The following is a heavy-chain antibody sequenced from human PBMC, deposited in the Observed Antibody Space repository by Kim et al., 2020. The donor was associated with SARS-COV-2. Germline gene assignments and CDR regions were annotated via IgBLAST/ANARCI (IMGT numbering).Heavy chain of an antibody. CDR1: GYTFTSYG. CDR3: ARDRPEGIAVAGIALDY. Sequence: ASVKVSCKASGYTFTSYGISWVRQAPGQGLEWMGWISAYNGNTNYAQKLQGRVTMTTDTSTSTAYMELRSLRSDDTAVYYCARDRPEGIAVAGIALDYWGQGTLVTVSS. CDR2: ISAYNGNT. J-gene: IGHJ4*02. D-gene: IGHD6-19*01. V-gene: IGHV1-18*01.